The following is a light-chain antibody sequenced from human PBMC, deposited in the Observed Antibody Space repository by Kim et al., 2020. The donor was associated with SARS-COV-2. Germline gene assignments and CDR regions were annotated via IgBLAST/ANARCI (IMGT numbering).Light chain of an antibody. CDR2: DAS. V-gene: IGKV3-11*01. Sequence: LSPGERATLTCRASQSVSSYLAWYQQKPGQAPRLLIYDASNRATGIPARFSGSGSGTDFTLTIGSLEPEDFAVYYCQQRGNWPLTFGGGTKVDIK. CDR3: QQRGNWPLT. CDR1: QSVSSY. J-gene: IGKJ4*01.